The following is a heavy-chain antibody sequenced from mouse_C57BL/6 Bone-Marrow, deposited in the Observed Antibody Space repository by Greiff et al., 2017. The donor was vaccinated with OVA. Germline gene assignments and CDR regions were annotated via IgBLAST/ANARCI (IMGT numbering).Heavy chain of an antibody. Sequence: VQLQQSGAELAKPGASVKMSCKASGYTFTSYWISWVKQRPGQGLEWIGDIYPGSGSTNYNEKFKSKATLTVDTSSSTAYMQLSSLTSEDSAVYYCASSHDVFLAYWGQGTLVTVSA. V-gene: IGHV1-55*01. CDR1: GYTFTSYW. J-gene: IGHJ3*01. CDR2: IYPGSGST. CDR3: ASSHDVFLAY.